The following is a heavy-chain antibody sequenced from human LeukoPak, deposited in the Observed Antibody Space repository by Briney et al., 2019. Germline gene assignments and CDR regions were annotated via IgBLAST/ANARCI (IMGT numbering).Heavy chain of an antibody. CDR1: GFTFSSYS. CDR3: AKPGGYCSGGSCSPYYGMDV. CDR2: ISSSSSYI. Sequence: GGSLRLSCAASGFTFSSYSMNWVRQAPGKGLEWVSSISSSSSYIYYADSVKGRFTISRDNAKNSLYLQMNSLRAEDTALYYCAKPGGYCSGGSCSPYYGMDVWGQGTTVTVSS. V-gene: IGHV3-21*04. D-gene: IGHD2-15*01. J-gene: IGHJ6*02.